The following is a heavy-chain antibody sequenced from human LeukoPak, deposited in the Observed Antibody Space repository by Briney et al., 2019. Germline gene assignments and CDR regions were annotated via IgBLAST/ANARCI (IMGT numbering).Heavy chain of an antibody. CDR3: ARADGSVAGPPSGH. CDR2: ISYDGSDK. Sequence: PGRSLRLSCAASGFTFSSYAMHWVRQAPGKGLEWVAIISYDGSDKYYADSVKGRLTISRDNSKSTLYLQMISLRTGDTAVYYCARADGSVAGPPSGHWGQGTLASVSS. CDR1: GFTFSSYA. D-gene: IGHD6-19*01. J-gene: IGHJ4*02. V-gene: IGHV3-30-3*01.